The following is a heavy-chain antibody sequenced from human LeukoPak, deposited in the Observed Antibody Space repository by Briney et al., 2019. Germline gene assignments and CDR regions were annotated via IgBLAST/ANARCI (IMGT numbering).Heavy chain of an antibody. V-gene: IGHV3-20*04. CDR2: ISGSGGST. CDR1: GFSFDDYG. CDR3: ARDSPYGGYSDY. J-gene: IGHJ4*02. Sequence: GGSLRLSCAASGFSFDDYGMSWVRQAPGKGLEWVSAISGSGGSTYYADSVKGRFTISRDNAKNSLYLQMNSLRAEDTAVYYCARDSPYGGYSDYWGQGTLVTVSS. D-gene: IGHD4-23*01.